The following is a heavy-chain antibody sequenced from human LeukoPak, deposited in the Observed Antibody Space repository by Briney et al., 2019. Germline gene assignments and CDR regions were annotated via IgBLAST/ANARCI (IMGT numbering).Heavy chain of an antibody. J-gene: IGHJ4*02. D-gene: IGHD3-16*01. V-gene: IGHV3-23*01. CDR1: GFTFSSYA. CDR3: AKHYDYIFAASDY. CDR2: ISGSGGSR. Sequence: GGSLRLSCAASGFTFSSYAMSWVRQAPGKGLEWVPAISGSGGSRYYADSVKGRFTISRDNSKNTLYLQMNSLRAEDTAVYYCAKHYDYIFAASDYWGQGTLVTVSS.